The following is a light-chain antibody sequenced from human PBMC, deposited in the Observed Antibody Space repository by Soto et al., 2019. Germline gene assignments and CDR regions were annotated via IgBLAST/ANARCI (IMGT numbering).Light chain of an antibody. CDR3: YSAADNNLGV. V-gene: IGLV3-27*01. CDR2: KDS. J-gene: IGLJ3*02. Sequence: SYELTQPSSVSESPGQTARITCSGDVLAKKYARWFQQKPGQAPVLVIYKDSERPSGIPERFSGSSSGTTVTLTISGAQVEDEADYYCYSAADNNLGVFGGGTKVTVL. CDR1: VLAKKY.